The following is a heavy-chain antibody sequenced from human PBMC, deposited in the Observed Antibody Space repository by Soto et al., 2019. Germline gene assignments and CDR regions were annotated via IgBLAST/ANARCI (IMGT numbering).Heavy chain of an antibody. D-gene: IGHD2-21*02. Sequence: QVQLVQSGAEVKKPGSSVKVSCKASGGTFSSYAISWVRQAPGQGLEWMGGIIPIFGTANYAQKFQGRVTITADESTSTAYMELRSLRSEDTAVYYCERRSRGGGDPGPFDYWGQGTLVTVSS. V-gene: IGHV1-69*12. CDR1: GGTFSSYA. J-gene: IGHJ4*02. CDR2: IIPIFGTA. CDR3: ERRSRGGGDPGPFDY.